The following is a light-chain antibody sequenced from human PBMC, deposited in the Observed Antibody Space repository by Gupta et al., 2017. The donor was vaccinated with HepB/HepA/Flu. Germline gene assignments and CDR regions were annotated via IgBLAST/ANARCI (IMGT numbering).Light chain of an antibody. CDR2: DDY. Sequence: SYVLTQPPSESVAPGETATLTCGGDNIGNQHVSWYRQKAGQAPMLVVYDDYDRPSGITERLSGSHSGHTATLTITRVEAGDEADYYCQVWDSGSDHVVFGGGTKLTVL. J-gene: IGLJ2*01. CDR3: QVWDSGSDHVV. V-gene: IGLV3-21*02. CDR1: NIGNQH.